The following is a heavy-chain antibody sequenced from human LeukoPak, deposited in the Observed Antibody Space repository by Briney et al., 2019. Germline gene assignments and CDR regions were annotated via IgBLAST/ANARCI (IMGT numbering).Heavy chain of an antibody. J-gene: IGHJ5*02. CDR3: ARDPPRPEYHVFDP. CDR1: GGTLSNYA. Sequence: SVKVSCTASGGTLSNYAISWVRQAPGQGLEWMGGIVHFFDAPNYAQKFQGRVTMNADESRNTVYMELHSLTSDDTAMYYCARDPPRPEYHVFDPWGHGTLVIVSS. D-gene: IGHD2-2*01. CDR2: IVHFFDAP. V-gene: IGHV1-69*13.